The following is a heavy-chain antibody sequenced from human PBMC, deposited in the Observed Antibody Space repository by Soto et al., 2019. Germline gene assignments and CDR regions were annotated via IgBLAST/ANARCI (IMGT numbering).Heavy chain of an antibody. D-gene: IGHD2-2*01. V-gene: IGHV1-69*06. CDR3: VRESHEIVAVPATVMGPFTWFDH. Sequence: QVQLVQSGAEVKTPGSSVKVSCKASGGTFGNYAISWVRQAPGQGLEWLGGTLPIFGTANYAQKFQGRVTITADRSTSTAYMELSSLTSEDTAVYYCVRESHEIVAVPATVMGPFTWFDHWGQGTLVTVSS. CDR1: GGTFGNYA. J-gene: IGHJ5*02. CDR2: TLPIFGTA.